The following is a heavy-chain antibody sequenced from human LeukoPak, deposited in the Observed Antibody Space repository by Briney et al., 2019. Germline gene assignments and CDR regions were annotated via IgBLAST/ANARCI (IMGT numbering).Heavy chain of an antibody. D-gene: IGHD3-22*01. J-gene: IGHJ4*02. CDR2: ISSSGSTI. CDR1: GFTFSSYE. CDR3: AKASLVVVITYFDY. V-gene: IGHV3-48*03. Sequence: GGSLRLSCAASGFTFSSYEMNWVRQAPGKGLEWVSYISSSGSTIYYADSVKGRFTISRDNAKNSLYLQMNSLRAEDTAVYYCAKASLVVVITYFDYWGQGTLVTVSS.